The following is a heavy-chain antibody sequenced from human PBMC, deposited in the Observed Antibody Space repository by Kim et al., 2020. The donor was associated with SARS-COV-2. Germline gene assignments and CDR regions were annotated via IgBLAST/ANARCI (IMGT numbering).Heavy chain of an antibody. J-gene: IGHJ4*01. D-gene: IGHD7-27*01. CDR2: ITYDVSNK. Sequence: GGSLRLSCAASGFSFSGYYMQWIRQAPGKGLEWVADITYDVSNKDYADSVNGRFTISRDSSKNTLYLQMNSLRPEDTSVYYCARGALVWGEGTRFYFFD. CDR1: GFSFSGYY. V-gene: IGHV3-30*03. CDR3: ARGALVWGEGTRFYFFD.